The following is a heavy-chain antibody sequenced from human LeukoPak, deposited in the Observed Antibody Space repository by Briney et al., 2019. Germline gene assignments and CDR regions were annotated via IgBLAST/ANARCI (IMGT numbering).Heavy chain of an antibody. CDR2: ISSSGGTT. J-gene: IGHJ4*02. CDR3: AKAGIAVPATPEY. V-gene: IGHV3-23*01. D-gene: IGHD6-19*01. Sequence: GGSLRLSCAASGFTFSSYAMNWVRQAPGKGLEWVSVISSSGGTTYYSDSVKGRFIISRDNSKNTLYLQMDSLRAEDTAVYYCAKAGIAVPATPEYCGQGTQVTVSS. CDR1: GFTFSSYA.